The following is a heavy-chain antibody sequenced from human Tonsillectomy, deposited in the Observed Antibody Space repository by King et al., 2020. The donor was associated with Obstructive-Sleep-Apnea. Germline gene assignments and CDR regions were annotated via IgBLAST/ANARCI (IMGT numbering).Heavy chain of an antibody. CDR2: IYFSGSA. Sequence: QLQESGPGLVKPSQTLSLTCTVSGGSISIGGYYWSWIRQHPGKGLEWIGDIYFSGSAYYNPSPKSRVTISVDTSKNQFSLKLSSVTAADTAVYYCARDNSGGNSGMDVWGQGTTVTVSS. V-gene: IGHV4-31*03. CDR3: ARDNSGGNSGMDV. J-gene: IGHJ6*02. D-gene: IGHD4-23*01. CDR1: GGSISIGGYY.